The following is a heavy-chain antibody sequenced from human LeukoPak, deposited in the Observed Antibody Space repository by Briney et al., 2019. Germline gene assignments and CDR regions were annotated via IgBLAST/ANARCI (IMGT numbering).Heavy chain of an antibody. CDR1: GFTFSSYG. J-gene: IGHJ6*03. Sequence: GGSLRLSCAASGFTFSSYGMHWVRQAPGKGLEWVAVISYDGSNKYYADSVKGRFTISRDNSKNTLYLQMNSLRAEDTAVYYCATSQGEYYYYYMDVWGKGTTVTISS. CDR3: ATSQGEYYYYYMDV. V-gene: IGHV3-30*03. CDR2: ISYDGSNK.